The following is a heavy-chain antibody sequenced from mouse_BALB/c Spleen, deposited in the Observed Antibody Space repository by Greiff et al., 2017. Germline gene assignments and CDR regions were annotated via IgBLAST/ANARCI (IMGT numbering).Heavy chain of an antibody. CDR2: IWSGGST. CDR1: GFSLTSYG. J-gene: IGHJ3*01. V-gene: IGHV2-2*02. Sequence: QVQLKESGPGLVQPSQSLSITCTVSGFSLTSYGVHWVRQSPGKGLEWLGVIWSGGSTDYNAAFISRLGISKDNSKSQVFFKMNSLQANDTAIYYCARNRGITTAPWFAYWGQGTLVTVSA. CDR3: ARNRGITTAPWFAY. D-gene: IGHD1-2*01.